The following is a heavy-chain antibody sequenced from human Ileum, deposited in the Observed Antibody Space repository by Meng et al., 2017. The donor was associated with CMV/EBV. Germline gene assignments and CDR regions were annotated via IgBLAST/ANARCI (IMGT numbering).Heavy chain of an antibody. Sequence: HLQLPEQGPGLVQPPEPLPRTCTAFAGSTTSSTYYWGWIRQPPGKGLEWIGSVYYSGTTYYNPSLKSRVNMSIDTSKNRFSLKLSSATAADTAVYYCARNVGFYSSQIAYWGQGALVTVSS. CDR3: ARNVGFYSSQIAY. D-gene: IGHD3-3*01. CDR1: AGSTTSSTYY. V-gene: IGHV4-39*07. CDR2: VYYSGTT. J-gene: IGHJ4*02.